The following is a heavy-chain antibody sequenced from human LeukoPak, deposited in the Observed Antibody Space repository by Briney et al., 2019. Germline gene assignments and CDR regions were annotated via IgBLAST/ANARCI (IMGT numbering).Heavy chain of an antibody. CDR3: ARATGFWYAFDI. CDR1: RSSFSGYY. Sequence: GASVKVSCMASRSSFSGYYLHWVRQAPGQGLEWLGSINVASGDTNYKKTFQGRVTVTRDTSSDTAYMELSSLRSEDTAIYFCARATGFWYAFDIWGQGTMVTVSS. CDR2: INVASGDT. V-gene: IGHV1-2*02. D-gene: IGHD3-3*01. J-gene: IGHJ3*02.